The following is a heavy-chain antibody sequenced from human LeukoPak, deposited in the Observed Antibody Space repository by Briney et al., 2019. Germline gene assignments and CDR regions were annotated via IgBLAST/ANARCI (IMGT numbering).Heavy chain of an antibody. D-gene: IGHD2-8*02. CDR3: AVAGARYSDTGGLYAFDF. J-gene: IGHJ3*01. CDR1: GGSISSSNW. Sequence: PSGTLSLTCAVSGGSISSSNWWSWVRQPPGKGLEWIGEIYHSGSTNYNPSLKSRVTISVDASKNQFSLRLNSVTAADTAVYYCAVAGARYSDTGGLYAFDFWGRGTMVTVSS. V-gene: IGHV4-4*02. CDR2: IYHSGST.